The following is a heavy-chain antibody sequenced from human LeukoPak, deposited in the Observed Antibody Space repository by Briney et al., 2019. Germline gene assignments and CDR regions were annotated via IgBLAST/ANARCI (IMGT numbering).Heavy chain of an antibody. D-gene: IGHD1-14*01. CDR2: ISYDGSNK. CDR3: ARGPHYHYYYMDV. Sequence: PGRSLRLSCAASGFTFSSYAMHWVRQAPGKGLEWVAVISYDGSNKYYADSVKGRFTISRDNSKNTLYLQMNSLRAEDTAVYYCARGPHYHYYYMDVWGKGTTVTVSS. V-gene: IGHV3-30*01. CDR1: GFTFSSYA. J-gene: IGHJ6*03.